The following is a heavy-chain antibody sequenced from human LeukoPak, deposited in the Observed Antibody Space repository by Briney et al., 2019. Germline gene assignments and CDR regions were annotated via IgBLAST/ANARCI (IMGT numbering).Heavy chain of an antibody. J-gene: IGHJ4*02. V-gene: IGHV3-48*03. Sequence: GGSLRLSCAASGFTFSSYEMNWVRQAPGKGLEWVSYISSSGSTIYYADSVKGRFTISRDNAKNSLYLQMNSLRAEDTAVYYCARDQWGFGELSGTFDYWGQGTLVTVSS. CDR3: ARDQWGFGELSGTFDY. CDR1: GFTFSSYE. D-gene: IGHD3-10*01. CDR2: ISSSGSTI.